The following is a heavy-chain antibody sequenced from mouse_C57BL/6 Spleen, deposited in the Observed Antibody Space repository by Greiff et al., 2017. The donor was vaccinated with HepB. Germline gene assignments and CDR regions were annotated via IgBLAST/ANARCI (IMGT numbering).Heavy chain of an antibody. V-gene: IGHV1-82*01. D-gene: IGHD2-4*01. CDR2: IYPGDGDT. J-gene: IGHJ1*03. Sequence: VQLQPSGPELVKPGASVKISCKASGYAFSSSWMNWVKQRPGKGLEWIGRIYPGDGDTNYNGKFKGKATLTADKSSSTAYMPLSSLTSDDSAVSVCARCYYDYDDWYFDGWGTGTTVTVSS. CDR1: GYAFSSSW. CDR3: ARCYYDYDDWYFDG.